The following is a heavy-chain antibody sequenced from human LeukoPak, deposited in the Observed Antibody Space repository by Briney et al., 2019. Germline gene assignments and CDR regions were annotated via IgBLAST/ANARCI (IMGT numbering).Heavy chain of an antibody. CDR1: GYSFTNYW. D-gene: IGHD2/OR15-2a*01. Sequence: GESLTISCTASGYSFTNYWIAWVRQMPGAGLEWMGTIYPGDSDARYSPAFQGQFTLSVDRSTTTAYLQWPSLKASDTAMYYCARPYSTGIRDAYDMWGQGTMVIVSP. CDR2: IYPGDSDA. CDR3: ARPYSTGIRDAYDM. J-gene: IGHJ3*02. V-gene: IGHV5-51*01.